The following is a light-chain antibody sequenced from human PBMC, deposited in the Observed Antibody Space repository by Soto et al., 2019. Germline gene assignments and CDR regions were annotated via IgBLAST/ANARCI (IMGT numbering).Light chain of an antibody. CDR2: GAS. J-gene: IGKJ4*01. Sequence: DIHLTQSPPSVSASVGDRVTLTCRAYQTFSRWLAWYQQKPGKAPKLLIFGASNLLSGVPSRFSGSGSGTEFTLTISSLQAEDFATYYCQQTNSFPLNFGGGTRVEI. CDR3: QQTNSFPLN. CDR1: QTFSRW. V-gene: IGKV1D-12*01.